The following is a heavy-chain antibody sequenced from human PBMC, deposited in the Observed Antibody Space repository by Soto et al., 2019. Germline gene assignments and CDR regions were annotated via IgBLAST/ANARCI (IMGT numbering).Heavy chain of an antibody. V-gene: IGHV1-8*01. CDR3: ATLLPLVVPAAYAFDI. D-gene: IGHD2-2*01. J-gene: IGHJ3*02. CDR1: GYTFTSYD. CDR2: MNPNSGNT. Sequence: ASVKVSCKASGYTFTSYDINWVRQATGQGLEWMGWMNPNSGNTGYAQKFQGRVTMTRNTSISTAYMELSSLRSEDTAVYYCATLLPLVVPAAYAFDIWGQGTMVTVSS.